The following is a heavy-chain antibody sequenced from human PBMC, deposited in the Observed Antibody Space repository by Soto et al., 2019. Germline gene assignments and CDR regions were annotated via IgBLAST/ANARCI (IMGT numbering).Heavy chain of an antibody. V-gene: IGHV3-30-3*01. CDR1: GFIFSNYV. CDR2: MSYDGTTK. Sequence: QVQLVESGGCVVQPGRSLRLSCTASGFIFSNYVMYWVRQAPGKGLECVAFMSYDGTTKSYADSVKGRFTISRDNSQNTLYLQMNSLRPEDTGVYYCAREVLWSRYFDYWGQGSLVTVSS. J-gene: IGHJ4*02. CDR3: AREVLWSRYFDY. D-gene: IGHD3-10*01.